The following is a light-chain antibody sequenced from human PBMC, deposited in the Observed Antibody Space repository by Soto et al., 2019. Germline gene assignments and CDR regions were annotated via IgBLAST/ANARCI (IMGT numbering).Light chain of an antibody. V-gene: IGKV3-15*01. CDR1: QSVRTN. CDR2: TIS. J-gene: IGKJ1*01. CDR3: QQYNKWPWT. Sequence: ELVMTQSPATLSVSPGERATLSCRASQSVRTNLAWYQQKPGQAPRLLIYTISTRATGIPARFSGSGSGTEFTLTISSLQSEDFAVYYCQQYNKWPWTFGQGTKVE.